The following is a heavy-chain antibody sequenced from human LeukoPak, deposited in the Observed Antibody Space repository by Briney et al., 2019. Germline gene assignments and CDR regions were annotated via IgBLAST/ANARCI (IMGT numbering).Heavy chain of an antibody. V-gene: IGHV1-2*02. Sequence: ASVKVSCKASGYTFTGYYMHWVRQAPGQGLEWMGWMNPNSGGTNHAQKFQGRVTMTRDTPISTAYMELSRLRSDDTAVYYCARVSPKYDSSGYYNYWGQGALVTVSS. CDR1: GYTFTGYY. D-gene: IGHD3-22*01. CDR3: ARVSPKYDSSGYYNY. J-gene: IGHJ4*02. CDR2: MNPNSGGT.